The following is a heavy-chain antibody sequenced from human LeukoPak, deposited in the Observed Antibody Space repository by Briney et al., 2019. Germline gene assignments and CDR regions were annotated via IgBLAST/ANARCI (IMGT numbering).Heavy chain of an antibody. Sequence: PGGSLRLSCAASGFTFSSYGMHWVRQAPGKGLEWVAIISYDGSNKYHADSVKGRFTISRDNSKNTLYLQMNSLRAEDTAVYYCARDTDDWNYDVWGQGTLVTVSS. CDR2: ISYDGSNK. D-gene: IGHD1-7*01. CDR1: GFTFSSYG. CDR3: ARDTDDWNYDV. J-gene: IGHJ4*02. V-gene: IGHV3-30*03.